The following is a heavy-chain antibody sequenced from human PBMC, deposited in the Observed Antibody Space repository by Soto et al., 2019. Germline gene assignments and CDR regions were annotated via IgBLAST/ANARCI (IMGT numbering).Heavy chain of an antibody. V-gene: IGHV4-39*01. CDR2: IYYSGST. Sequence: PSETLSLTCTVSGGSIGSSSYYWGWIRQPPGKGLEWIGSIYYSGSTYYNPSLKSRVTISVDTSKNQFSLKLSSVTAADTAVYYCARPSLGGWFAPWGQGTLVTVSS. J-gene: IGHJ5*02. CDR3: ARPSLGGWFAP. D-gene: IGHD2-15*01. CDR1: GGSIGSSSYY.